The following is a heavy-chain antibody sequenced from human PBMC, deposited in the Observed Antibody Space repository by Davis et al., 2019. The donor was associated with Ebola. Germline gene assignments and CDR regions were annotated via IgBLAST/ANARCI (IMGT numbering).Heavy chain of an antibody. CDR1: GYTFTGYY. V-gene: IGHV1-2*02. J-gene: IGHJ4*02. D-gene: IGHD2-2*01. CDR2: INPNSGGT. CDR3: ARSGLVVPAVATFVFFDY. Sequence: ASVKVSCKASGYTFTGYYMHWVRQAPGQGLEWMGWINPNSGGTNYAQKLQGRVTMTTDTSTSTAYMELRSLRSDDTAVYYCARSGLVVPAVATFVFFDYWGQGTLVTVSS.